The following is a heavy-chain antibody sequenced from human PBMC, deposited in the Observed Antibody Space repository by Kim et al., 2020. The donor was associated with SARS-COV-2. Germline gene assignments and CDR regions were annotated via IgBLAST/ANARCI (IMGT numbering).Heavy chain of an antibody. V-gene: IGHV3-72*01. CDR3: VVSLAYCGGDCYSFD. J-gene: IGHJ4*01. CDR2: TRNKANSYTT. D-gene: IGHD2-21*02. CDR1: GFTFSDHY. Sequence: GGSLRLSCAASGFTFSDHYMDWVRQAPGKGLEWVGRTRNKANSYTTEYAASVKGRFTISRDDSKNSLYLQMNSLKTEGTAVYYCVVSLAYCGGDCYSFD.